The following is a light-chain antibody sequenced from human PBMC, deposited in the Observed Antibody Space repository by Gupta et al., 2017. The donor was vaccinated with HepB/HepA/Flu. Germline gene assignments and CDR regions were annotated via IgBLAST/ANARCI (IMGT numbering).Light chain of an antibody. Sequence: IQLRQSPSSLSASARDRVTITCRATHNISRYLKWYQQTAGKAPKLLIYSTSNLQDWVPSKFNENKSGTDFTLAISEPQPENFATYFCHQSDSVPFTFGQGTKMEIK. J-gene: IGKJ2*01. CDR3: HQSDSVPFT. V-gene: IGKV1-39*01. CDR2: STS. CDR1: HNISRY.